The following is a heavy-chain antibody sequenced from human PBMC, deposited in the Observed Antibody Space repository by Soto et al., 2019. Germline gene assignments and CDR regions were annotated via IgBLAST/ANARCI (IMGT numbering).Heavy chain of an antibody. J-gene: IGHJ5*02. CDR2: ISSNGGST. CDR1: GFTFSSYA. Sequence: PGGSLRLSCSASGFTFSSYAMHWVRQAPGKGLEYVSAISSNGGSTYYADSVKGRFTISRDNSKNTPYLQMSSLRAEDTAVYYCVKDQYCSSTSCYNWFDPWGQGTLVTVSS. CDR3: VKDQYCSSTSCYNWFDP. D-gene: IGHD2-2*01. V-gene: IGHV3-64D*06.